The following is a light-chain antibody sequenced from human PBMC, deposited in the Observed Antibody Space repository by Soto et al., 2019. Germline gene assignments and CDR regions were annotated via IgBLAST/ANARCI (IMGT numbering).Light chain of an antibody. J-gene: IGKJ1*01. CDR2: KAS. CDR3: QPYKSSEWT. CDR1: ETISDS. V-gene: IGKV1-5*03. Sequence: DIQMTQSPSALSASVGDKVIINCRASETISDSFAWYQQKPGKPPKELIYKASILQNEVPSRFRGSGFGTEFNLTITNLQPEDCGTYYCQPYKSSEWTFGQGTKVEVK.